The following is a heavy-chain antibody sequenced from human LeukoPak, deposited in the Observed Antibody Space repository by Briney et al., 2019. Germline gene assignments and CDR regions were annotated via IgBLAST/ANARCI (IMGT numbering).Heavy chain of an antibody. Sequence: SETLSLTCAVSGGSISSGGYSWSWIRQPPGKGLEWIGYIYHSGSTYYNPSLKSRVTISVDTSKNQFSLKLSSVTAADTAVYYCARGPFYYYDSSGHDYWGQGTLVTVSS. CDR3: ARGPFYYYDSSGHDY. D-gene: IGHD3-22*01. J-gene: IGHJ4*02. V-gene: IGHV4-30-2*01. CDR2: IYHSGST. CDR1: GGSISSGGYS.